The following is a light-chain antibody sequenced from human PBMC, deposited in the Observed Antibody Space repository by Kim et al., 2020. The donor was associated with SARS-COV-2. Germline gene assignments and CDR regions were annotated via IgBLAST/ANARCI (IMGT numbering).Light chain of an antibody. CDR1: QSVSSY. V-gene: IGKV3-15*01. Sequence: EIVMTQSPATLSVSPGERATLSCRASQSVSSYLAWYQQKPGQAPRLLIYGASTRATGIPARFSGSGSGTEFTLTISSLQSEDFAVYYCQQYKNWPRTFGQGTKVDIK. J-gene: IGKJ1*01. CDR3: QQYKNWPRT. CDR2: GAS.